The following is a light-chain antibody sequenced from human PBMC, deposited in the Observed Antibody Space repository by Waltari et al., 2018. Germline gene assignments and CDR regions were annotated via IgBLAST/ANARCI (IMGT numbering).Light chain of an antibody. J-gene: IGKJ1*01. CDR3: MQALQTPWT. V-gene: IGKV2-28*01. CDR2: FGS. CDR1: PSLLDRNGYNL. Sequence: EIVVTQSPLSLPVTPGEPASISCRSSPSLLDRNGYNLLDWYLQKPGQSPQLLIYFGSNRGSGVPDRFNGSVSGRDFTLKISRVEAEDVGVYYCMQALQTPWTFGQGTKVEIK.